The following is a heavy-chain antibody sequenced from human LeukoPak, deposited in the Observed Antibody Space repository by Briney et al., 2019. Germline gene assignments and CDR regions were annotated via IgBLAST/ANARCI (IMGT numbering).Heavy chain of an antibody. D-gene: IGHD3-22*01. CDR1: GFTFSSYA. V-gene: IGHV3-23*01. CDR2: ISGSGGST. J-gene: IGHJ4*02. CDR3: ARGSSSYSDSMLLDY. Sequence: PGGSLRLSCAASGFTFSSYAMSWVRQAPGKGLEWVSAISGSGGSTYYADSVKGRFTISRHNSKNTLYLQMNSLRAEDTAVYYCARGSSSYSDSMLLDYWGQGTLVTVSS.